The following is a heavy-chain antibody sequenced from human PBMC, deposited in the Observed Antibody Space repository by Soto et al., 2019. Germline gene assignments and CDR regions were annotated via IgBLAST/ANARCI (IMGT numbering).Heavy chain of an antibody. CDR2: INPNSGST. CDR1: GYTFTGYY. CDR3: ARAMVRGVITRSFDY. V-gene: IGHV1-2*02. Sequence: ASVKVSCKASGYTFTGYYMHWVRQAPGQGLEWMGWINPNSGSTNYAQKFQGRVTMTRDTSISTAYMELSRLRSDDTAVYYCARAMVRGVITRSFDYWGQGTLVTVSS. D-gene: IGHD3-10*01. J-gene: IGHJ4*02.